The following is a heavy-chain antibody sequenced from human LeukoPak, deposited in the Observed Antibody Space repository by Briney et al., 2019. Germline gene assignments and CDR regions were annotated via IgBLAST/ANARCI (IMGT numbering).Heavy chain of an antibody. CDR2: ISYDGSNK. CDR3: ARALPLYSGSDRGPLDY. Sequence: GGSLRLSCAASGFTFSSYAMSWVRQAPGKGLEWVAVISYDGSNKYYADSVKGRFTISRDNSKNTLYLQMNSLRAEDTAVYYCARALPLYSGSDRGPLDYWGQGTLVTVSS. CDR1: GFTFSSYA. J-gene: IGHJ4*02. D-gene: IGHD1-26*01. V-gene: IGHV3-30*04.